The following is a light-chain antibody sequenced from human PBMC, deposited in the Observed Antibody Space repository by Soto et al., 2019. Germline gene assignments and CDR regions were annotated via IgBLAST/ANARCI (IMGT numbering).Light chain of an antibody. Sequence: QSALTQPAAVSGSPGQSITISCTGTSSDVGTYNLVSWYQQYPGKAPKLMIYATSKRPSGVSNRFSGSKSGDTASLTISGLQPEYEASYYCTSYTITHIPVIFGGGTQLTVL. V-gene: IGLV2-14*02. CDR1: SSDVGTYNL. CDR2: ATS. J-gene: IGLJ2*01. CDR3: TSYTITHIPVI.